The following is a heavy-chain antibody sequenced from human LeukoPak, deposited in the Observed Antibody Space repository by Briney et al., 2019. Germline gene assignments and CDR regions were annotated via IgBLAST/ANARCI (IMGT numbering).Heavy chain of an antibody. CDR2: IYDTGST. D-gene: IGHD3-9*01. CDR1: GDSIRSVHYY. Sequence: SETLSLTCSVSGDSIRSVHYYWGWIRQPPGRGLEWIGSIYDTGSTYYNPSLKSRVTIFVDTSKNQFSLRLTSVTATDTAMYYCARQNHDIGTNWFDPWGQGTLVTVSS. CDR3: ARQNHDIGTNWFDP. J-gene: IGHJ5*02. V-gene: IGHV4-39*01.